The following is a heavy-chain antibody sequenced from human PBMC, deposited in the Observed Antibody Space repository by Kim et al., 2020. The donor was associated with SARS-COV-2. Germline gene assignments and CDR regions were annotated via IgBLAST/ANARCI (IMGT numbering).Heavy chain of an antibody. D-gene: IGHD3-3*01. J-gene: IGHJ5*02. V-gene: IGHV3-30*18. Sequence: GGSLRLSCAASGFTFSSYGMHWVRQAPGKGLEWVAVISYDGSNKYYADSVKGRFTISRDNSKNTLYLQMNSLRAEDTAVYYCAKDLFVLRFLEWLNPWGQGTLVTVSS. CDR3: AKDLFVLRFLEWLNP. CDR1: GFTFSSYG. CDR2: ISYDGSNK.